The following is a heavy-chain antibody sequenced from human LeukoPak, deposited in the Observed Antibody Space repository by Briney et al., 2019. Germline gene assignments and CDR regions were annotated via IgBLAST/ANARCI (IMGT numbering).Heavy chain of an antibody. V-gene: IGHV3-30*02. Sequence: GGSLRLSCAASGFTFSNYGIHWVRQAPGKGLEWVAFVRSDGGIKYYSDSVKGRFAISRDNSRTTVYLQMNSLRAEDTAVYHCAKDLPAAYFDYWGQGTLVTVSS. D-gene: IGHD2-2*01. J-gene: IGHJ4*02. CDR2: VRSDGGIK. CDR1: GFTFSNYG. CDR3: AKDLPAAYFDY.